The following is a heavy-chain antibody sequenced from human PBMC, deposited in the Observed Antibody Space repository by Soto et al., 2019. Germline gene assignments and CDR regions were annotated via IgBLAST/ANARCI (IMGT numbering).Heavy chain of an antibody. CDR2: IYYSGST. D-gene: IGHD6-13*01. CDR3: ASVAAAGTEFDY. CDR1: GGSISSSSYY. J-gene: IGHJ4*02. Sequence: XETLSLTCTVSGGSISSSSYYWGWIRQPPGKGLEWIGSIYYSGSTYYNPSLKSRVTISVDTSKNQFSLKLSSVTAADTAVYYCASVAAAGTEFDYWGQGTLVTVSS. V-gene: IGHV4-39*01.